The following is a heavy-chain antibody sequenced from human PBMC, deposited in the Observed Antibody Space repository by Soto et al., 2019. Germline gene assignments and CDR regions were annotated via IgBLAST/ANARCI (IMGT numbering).Heavy chain of an antibody. CDR3: TPAGYYGSGIYGMDV. V-gene: IGHV3-49*03. J-gene: IGHJ6*02. D-gene: IGHD3-10*01. CDR2: IRSKAYGGTT. Sequence: GGSLRLSCTASGFTFGDYAMSWFRQAPGKGLEWVGFIRSKAYGGTTEYAASVKGRFTISRDDSKSIAYLQMNSLKTEDTAEYYCTPAGYYGSGIYGMDVWGQGTTVTVSS. CDR1: GFTFGDYA.